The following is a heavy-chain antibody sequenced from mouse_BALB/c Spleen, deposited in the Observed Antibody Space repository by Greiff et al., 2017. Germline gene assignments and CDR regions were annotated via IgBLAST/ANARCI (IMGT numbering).Heavy chain of an antibody. D-gene: IGHD1-2*01. J-gene: IGHJ2*01. CDR1: GFTFSSYT. CDR2: ISSGGSYT. V-gene: IGHV5-6-4*01. CDR3: TREDGHYFDY. Sequence: DVQLVESGGGLVKPGGSLKLSCAASGFTFSSYTMSWVRQTPEKRLEWVATISSGGSYTYYPDSVKGRFTISRDNAKNTLYLQMSSLKSEDTAMYYCTREDGHYFDYWGQGTTLTVSS.